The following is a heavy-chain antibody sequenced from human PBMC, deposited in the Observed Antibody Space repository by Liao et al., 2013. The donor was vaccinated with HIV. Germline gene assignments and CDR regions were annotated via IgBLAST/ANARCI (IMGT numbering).Heavy chain of an antibody. CDR2: IYTSGST. Sequence: QVQLQESGPGLVKPSETLSLTCTVSGGSISSYYWSWIRQPAGKGLEWIGRIYTSGSTNYNPSLKSRVTMSVDTSKNQFSLKLSSVTAADTAVYYCARGPYCSGGSCYYYYYMDVWGKGTTVTVSS. CDR1: GGSISSYY. V-gene: IGHV4-4*07. J-gene: IGHJ6*03. CDR3: ARGPYCSGGSCYYYYYMDV. D-gene: IGHD2-15*01.